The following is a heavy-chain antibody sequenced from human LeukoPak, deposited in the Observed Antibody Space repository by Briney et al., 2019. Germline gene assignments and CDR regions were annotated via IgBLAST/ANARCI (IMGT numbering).Heavy chain of an antibody. CDR2: IYHNGNS. CDR3: ARDGGIQSHFDY. J-gene: IGHJ4*02. Sequence: PSETLSLTCSVFGDSFNEYYWNWVRQPPGKGLQWIGYIYHNGNSNYNPSLKGRLTISVDTAKNQFSLKLTSVTAADTAVYYCARDGGIQSHFDYWGQGALVTVSS. V-gene: IGHV4-59*01. CDR1: GDSFNEYY. D-gene: IGHD5-18*01.